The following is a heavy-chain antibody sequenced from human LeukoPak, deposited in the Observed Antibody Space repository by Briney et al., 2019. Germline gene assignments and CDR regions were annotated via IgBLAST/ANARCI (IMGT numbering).Heavy chain of an antibody. Sequence: ASVKVSCKASGYTFTSYGISWVRQAPGQGLEWMGWISAYNGNTSYAQKLQGRVTMTTDTSTSTAYMELRSLRSDDTAVYYCVVGATAFYYFDYWGQGTLVTVSS. CDR1: GYTFTSYG. D-gene: IGHD1-26*01. CDR3: VVGATAFYYFDY. CDR2: ISAYNGNT. J-gene: IGHJ4*02. V-gene: IGHV1-18*01.